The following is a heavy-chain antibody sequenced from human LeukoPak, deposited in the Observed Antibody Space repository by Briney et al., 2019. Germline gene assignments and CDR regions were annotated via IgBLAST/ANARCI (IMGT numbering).Heavy chain of an antibody. Sequence: PGRSLRLSCAASGFTFSSYAMHWVRQAPGKGLEWVAVISYDGSNKYYADTVKGRFPISRDNSKNTLYLQMNSLRAEDTAVYYCARRMYYYDSSGYYYPYFDYWGQGTLVTVSS. CDR1: GFTFSSYA. CDR3: ARRMYYYDSSGYYYPYFDY. CDR2: ISYDGSNK. D-gene: IGHD3-22*01. J-gene: IGHJ4*02. V-gene: IGHV3-30-3*01.